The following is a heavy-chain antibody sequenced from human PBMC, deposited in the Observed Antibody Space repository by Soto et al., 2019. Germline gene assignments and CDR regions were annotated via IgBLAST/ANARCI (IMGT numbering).Heavy chain of an antibody. CDR1: GGSISSGDYY. CDR3: ARAGGMLSLNYYYYGMDV. D-gene: IGHD2-8*01. Sequence: SETLSLTCTVSGGSISSGDYYWSWIRQPPGKGLEWIGYICYSGSTYYNPSLKSRVTISVDTSKNQFSLKLSSVTAADTAVYYCARAGGMLSLNYYYYGMDVWGQGTTVTVSS. CDR2: ICYSGST. V-gene: IGHV4-30-4*01. J-gene: IGHJ6*02.